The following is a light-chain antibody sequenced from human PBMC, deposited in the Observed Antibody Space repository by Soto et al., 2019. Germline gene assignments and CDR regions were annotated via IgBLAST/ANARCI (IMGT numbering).Light chain of an antibody. Sequence: QSVLTQPASVSGSPGQSITISCTGTRGDVGSYNLVSWYQQHPGKAPKLMIYEGTKRPSGVSNRFSASKSGNTASLTISGLQPEDEADYYCCSYAGSSSYVFGTGTKVTVL. CDR3: CSYAGSSSYV. J-gene: IGLJ1*01. CDR2: EGT. CDR1: RGDVGSYNL. V-gene: IGLV2-23*01.